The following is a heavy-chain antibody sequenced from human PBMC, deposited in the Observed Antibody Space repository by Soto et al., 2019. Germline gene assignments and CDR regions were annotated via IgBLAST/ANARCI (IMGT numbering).Heavy chain of an antibody. J-gene: IGHJ6*02. V-gene: IGHV4-61*01. CDR3: ARDNGYYYDSSYNTTYYYGMDF. CDR1: GVSVSSGSYY. D-gene: IGHD3-22*01. Sequence: SETLSLTCTVSGVSVSSGSYYWTWIRQPPGKGLEWIGYIYDSGSTNCNPSLKSRVTISVDASKNQFSLKLSSVTAADTAVYYCARDNGYYYDSSYNTTYYYGMDFWGQGTKVTFPS. CDR2: IYDSGST.